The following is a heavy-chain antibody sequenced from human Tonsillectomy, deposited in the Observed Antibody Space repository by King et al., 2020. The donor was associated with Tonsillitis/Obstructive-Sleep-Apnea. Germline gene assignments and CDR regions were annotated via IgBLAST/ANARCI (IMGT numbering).Heavy chain of an antibody. D-gene: IGHD5-24*01. CDR3: ARHVRDGYGTNFDY. CDR2: IYYTGST. Sequence: QLQESGPGLVKPSETLSLTCSVSGHSIRSNSYYWGWIRQPPGKGLEWIGTIYYTGSTYYNPSLKSRVTISVDTSKNQFSQKLSSVTAADTAVYYCARHVRDGYGTNFDYWGQGTLVTVSS. V-gene: IGHV4-39*01. CDR1: GHSIRSNSYY. J-gene: IGHJ4*02.